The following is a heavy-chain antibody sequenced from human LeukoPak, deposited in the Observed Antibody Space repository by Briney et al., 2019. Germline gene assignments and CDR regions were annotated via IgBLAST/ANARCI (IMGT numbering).Heavy chain of an antibody. V-gene: IGHV3-21*01. Sequence: GGSLRLSCAASGFTFSSYSMNWVRQAPGKGLEWVSSISSSSSCIYYADSVKGRFTISRDNAKNSLYLQMNSLRAEDTAVYYCARGGQQWLANGYFFDYWGQGTLVTVSS. D-gene: IGHD6-19*01. CDR1: GFTFSSYS. CDR3: ARGGQQWLANGYFFDY. CDR2: ISSSSSCI. J-gene: IGHJ4*02.